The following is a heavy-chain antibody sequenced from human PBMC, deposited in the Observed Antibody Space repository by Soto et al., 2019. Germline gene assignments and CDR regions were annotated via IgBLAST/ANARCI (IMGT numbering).Heavy chain of an antibody. J-gene: IGHJ4*02. CDR1: GGSVSSGSYY. CDR3: ATARRYSSCLNCHWFDY. V-gene: IGHV4-61*03. D-gene: IGHD4-4*01. Sequence: QVQLQESGPGLVKPSETLSLTCSVSGGSVSSGSYYWSWIRQPPGKGLEWIGYIYYTGSTNNNPSIMSHVTISGHTSKNHFSLQLNSVTSANTVVYYCATARRYSSCLNCHWFDYWGKGTQVTVSS. CDR2: IYYTGST.